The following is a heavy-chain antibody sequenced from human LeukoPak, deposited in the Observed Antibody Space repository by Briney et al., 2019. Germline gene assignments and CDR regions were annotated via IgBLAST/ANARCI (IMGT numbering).Heavy chain of an antibody. CDR3: ARLEGSTSRDYYYYYMDV. D-gene: IGHD2-2*01. V-gene: IGHV1-8*02. Sequence: GASVKVSCKASGYTFTSYGISWVRQAPGQGLEWMGWMNPNSGNTGYAQKFQGRVTMTRNTSISTAYMELSSLRSEDTAVYYCARLEGSTSRDYYYYYMDVWGKGTTVTVSS. CDR1: GYTFTSYG. J-gene: IGHJ6*03. CDR2: MNPNSGNT.